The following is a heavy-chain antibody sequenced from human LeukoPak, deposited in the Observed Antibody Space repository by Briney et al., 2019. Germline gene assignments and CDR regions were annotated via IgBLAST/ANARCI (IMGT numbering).Heavy chain of an antibody. Sequence: PGGSLRLSCAASGFTFSSYGMHWVRQAPGKGLEWVAVIWYDGSNKYYADSVKGRFTISRDNSKNTLYLQMNSLRAEDTAVYYCARDRCGGDCYHDYWGQGTLVTVSS. CDR2: IWYDGSNK. J-gene: IGHJ4*02. CDR3: ARDRCGGDCYHDY. CDR1: GFTFSSYG. D-gene: IGHD2-21*02. V-gene: IGHV3-33*01.